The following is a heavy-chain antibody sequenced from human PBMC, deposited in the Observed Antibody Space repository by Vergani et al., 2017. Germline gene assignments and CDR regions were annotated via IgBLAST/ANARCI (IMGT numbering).Heavy chain of an antibody. V-gene: IGHV3-23*01. D-gene: IGHD5-12*01. CDR3: TKGSRGYTGYFFDY. J-gene: IGHJ4*02. Sequence: EVQLLESGGGLVQPGGSLRLSCAASGFTFSSYAMNWVRQAPGKGLEWVSAISGSGGSTYYADSVKGRFTISRDNSKNTLHLQMNSLRADDTAVYYCTKGSRGYTGYFFDYWGQGTLATVSS. CDR1: GFTFSSYA. CDR2: ISGSGGST.